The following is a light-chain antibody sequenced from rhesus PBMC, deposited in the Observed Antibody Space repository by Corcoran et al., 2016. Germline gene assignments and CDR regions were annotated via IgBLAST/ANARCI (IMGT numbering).Light chain of an antibody. CDR1: QDINSY. V-gene: IGKV1-37*01. CDR2: YAS. Sequence: DIQMTQSPSSLSASVGDRVTITCRASQDINSYLAWYQQRPGKAPKPLIYYASHLESGVPSRFSGSGSGTEFTLTISSLQPEDFASYYCQQYNSNPLTFGQGTKVDIK. J-gene: IGKJ1*01. CDR3: QQYNSNPLT.